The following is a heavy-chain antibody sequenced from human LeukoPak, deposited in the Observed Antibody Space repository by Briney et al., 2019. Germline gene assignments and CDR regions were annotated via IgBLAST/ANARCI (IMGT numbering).Heavy chain of an antibody. CDR2: IYYSGST. J-gene: IGHJ3*02. V-gene: IGHV4-59*08. CDR1: GGSISSYY. D-gene: IGHD2-15*01. Sequence: PSETLSLTCTVSGGSISSYYWSWIRQPPGKGLEWIGYIYYSGSTNYNPSLKCRVTISVDPSKNQFSLKLSSVTAADTAVYYCARGLLDIVVVVAATPLDAFDIWGQGTMVTVSS. CDR3: ARGLLDIVVVVAATPLDAFDI.